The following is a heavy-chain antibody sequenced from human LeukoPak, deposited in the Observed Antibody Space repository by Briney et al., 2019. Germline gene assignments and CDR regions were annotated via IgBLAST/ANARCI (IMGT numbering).Heavy chain of an antibody. CDR3: ARGTPIYSSSSGSFDY. J-gene: IGHJ4*02. V-gene: IGHV4-59*12. CDR2: IYYSGST. Sequence: PSETLSLTCTVSGGSISSYYWSWIRQPPGKGLEWIGYIYYSGSTNYNPSLKSRVTISVDTSKNQFSLKLSSVTAADTAVYYCARGTPIYSSSSGSFDYWGQGTLVTVSS. D-gene: IGHD6-6*01. CDR1: GGSISSYY.